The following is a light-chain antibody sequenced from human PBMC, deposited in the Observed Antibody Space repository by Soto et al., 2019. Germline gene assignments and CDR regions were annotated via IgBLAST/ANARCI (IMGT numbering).Light chain of an antibody. J-gene: IGLJ1*01. Sequence: QSALTQPPSVSGAPGQRVTISCTGSRSNIGAGYDVHWYQQLPGTAPKLLIHGDSNRPSGVPDRFSGSKSGTSASLAITGLQAEDEADYYCQSYDSSLSVLYVFGTGTKV. CDR2: GDS. CDR3: QSYDSSLSVLYV. CDR1: RSNIGAGYD. V-gene: IGLV1-40*01.